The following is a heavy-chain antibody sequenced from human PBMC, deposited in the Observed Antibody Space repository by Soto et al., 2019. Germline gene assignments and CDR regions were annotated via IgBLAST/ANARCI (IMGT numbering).Heavy chain of an antibody. J-gene: IGHJ4*02. CDR3: ARPRHPGEYDFWSGPTDY. CDR1: GYTFTSYY. Sequence: ASVKVSCKASGYTFTSYYMHWVRQAPGQELEWMGIINPSGGSTSYAQKFQGRVTMTRDTSTSTVYMELSSLRSEDTAVYYCARPRHPGEYDFWSGPTDYWGQGTLVTVSS. V-gene: IGHV1-46*03. CDR2: INPSGGST. D-gene: IGHD3-3*01.